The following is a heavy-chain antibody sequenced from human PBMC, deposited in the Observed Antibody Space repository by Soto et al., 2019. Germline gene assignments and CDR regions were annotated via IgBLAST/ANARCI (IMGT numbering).Heavy chain of an antibody. J-gene: IGHJ4*02. CDR2: ISYDGSNK. CDR1: GFTFSSYA. V-gene: IGHV3-30-3*01. Sequence: GSLSLSCAASGFTFSSYAMHWVRQAPGKGLEWVAVISYDGSNKYYADSVKGRFTISRDNSKNTLYLQMNSLRAEDTAVYYCARDESASFDYWGQGTLVTVSS. CDR3: ARDESASFDY.